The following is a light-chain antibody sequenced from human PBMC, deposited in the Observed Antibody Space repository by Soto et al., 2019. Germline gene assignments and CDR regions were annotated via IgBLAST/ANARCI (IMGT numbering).Light chain of an antibody. CDR3: SSYAGSNNYV. CDR1: SSDVGGYNY. V-gene: IGLV2-8*01. J-gene: IGLJ1*01. Sequence: QSALTQPPSASGSPGQSITISCTGTSSDVGGYNYVSWYQQHPGKAPKLMIYEVNKWPSGVPDRFSGSKSGNTASLTVSGLQDEDEADYYCSSYAGSNNYVFGTGTKLTVL. CDR2: EVN.